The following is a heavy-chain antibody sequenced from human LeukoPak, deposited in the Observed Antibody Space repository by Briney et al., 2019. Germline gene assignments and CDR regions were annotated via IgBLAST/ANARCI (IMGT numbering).Heavy chain of an antibody. V-gene: IGHV3-33*03. CDR1: GFTFRHYG. CDR2: IWYDGSNE. D-gene: IGHD3-22*01. Sequence: GGSLRLSCEASGFTFRHYGMHWVRQAPGKGLEWVAVIWYDGSNENYADAVKGRFTISRDNSNYTLFLQMNSLRVEDTAVYYWAKARFGGGYHNLDYWGQGTLVTVP. J-gene: IGHJ4*02. CDR3: AKARFGGGYHNLDY.